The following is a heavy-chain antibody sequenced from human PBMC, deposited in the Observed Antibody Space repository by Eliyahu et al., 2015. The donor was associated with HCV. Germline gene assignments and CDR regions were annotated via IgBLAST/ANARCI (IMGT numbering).Heavy chain of an antibody. V-gene: IGHV3-33*08. J-gene: IGHJ6*02. CDR3: ARDDYGMDV. Sequence: QVHLVEAGGGVVQPGTSLRLSCAASGFTFRNYGMHWVRQAPGKGLEGAXLIWFDESEYYADSVRGRFTISRDNSENMVYLQMNXLRAEDTGVYYCARDDYGMDVWGQGTTVTVSS. CDR2: IWFDESE. CDR1: GFTFRNYG.